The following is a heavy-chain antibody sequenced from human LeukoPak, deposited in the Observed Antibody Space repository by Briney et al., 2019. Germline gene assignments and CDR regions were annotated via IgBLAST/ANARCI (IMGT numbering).Heavy chain of an antibody. CDR1: GGSISSGDYY. Sequence: SETLSLTCTVSGGSISSGDYYWSWIRQPPGKGLEWIGSIYYSGSTYYNPSLKSRVTISVDTSKNQFSLKLSSVTAADTAVYYCVGYYDSSGHYFDYWGQGTLVTVSS. J-gene: IGHJ4*02. D-gene: IGHD3-22*01. V-gene: IGHV4-39*01. CDR2: IYYSGST. CDR3: VGYYDSSGHYFDY.